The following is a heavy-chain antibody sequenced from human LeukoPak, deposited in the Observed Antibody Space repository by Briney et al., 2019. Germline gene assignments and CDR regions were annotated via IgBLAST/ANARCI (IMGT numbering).Heavy chain of an antibody. J-gene: IGHJ4*02. V-gene: IGHV7-4-1*02. CDR2: INTNTGNP. D-gene: IGHD3-22*01. Sequence: ASVKVSCKASGYTLTRYAMNWVRQAPGQGLEWMGWINTNTGNPTYAQGFTGRFVFSLDTSVSTAYLQISSLKAEDTAVYYCARDGHYDSSVYFLDYWGQGTLVTVSS. CDR3: ARDGHYDSSVYFLDY. CDR1: GYTLTRYA.